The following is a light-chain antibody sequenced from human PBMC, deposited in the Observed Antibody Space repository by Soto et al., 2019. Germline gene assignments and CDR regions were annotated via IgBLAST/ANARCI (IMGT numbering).Light chain of an antibody. CDR2: GAS. CDR1: QSVFNNY. V-gene: IGKV3-20*01. CDR3: QQYGSSPPIT. J-gene: IGKJ5*01. Sequence: EIALAQSPGTLSLSPGERATISCRASQSVFNNYLAWYQQKPGQAPRLLIYGASTRATGIPARFSGSGSGTEFTLTISSLQSEDFAVYYCQQYGSSPPITFGQGTRLEIK.